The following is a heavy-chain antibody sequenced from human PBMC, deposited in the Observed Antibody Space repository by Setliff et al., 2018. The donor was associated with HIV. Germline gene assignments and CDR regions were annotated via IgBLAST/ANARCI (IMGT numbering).Heavy chain of an antibody. J-gene: IGHJ4*02. CDR2: IYTSGST. CDR1: GGSASNSRYY. V-gene: IGHV4-61*09. Sequence: SETLSLTCTVSGGSASNSRYYWSWIRQPAGKGLEWIGHIYTSGSTNYNPSLKSRVTISVDPSKNQILLRLSSVTAADTAVYYCARLSGGMVPNYWGQGTLVTVSS. CDR3: ARLSGGMVPNY. D-gene: IGHD3-10*01.